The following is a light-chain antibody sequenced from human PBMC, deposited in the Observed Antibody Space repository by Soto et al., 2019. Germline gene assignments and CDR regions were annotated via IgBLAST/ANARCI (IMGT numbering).Light chain of an antibody. CDR1: SSDVGGYNY. CDR2: EVN. J-gene: IGLJ2*01. CDR3: SSYTSSSTLV. V-gene: IGLV2-14*01. Sequence: QSVLTQPASVSGSPGQSITISCTGTSSDVGGYNYVSWYQQHPGKAPKLMIFEVNNRPSGVSNRFSGSKSGITASLTISGLKADDEADYYCSSYTSSSTLVFGGGTKLTVL.